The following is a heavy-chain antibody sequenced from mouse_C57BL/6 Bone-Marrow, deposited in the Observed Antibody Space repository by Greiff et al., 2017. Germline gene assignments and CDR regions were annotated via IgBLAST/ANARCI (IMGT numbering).Heavy chain of an antibody. V-gene: IGHV1-81*01. CDR2: IYPRSGNT. CDR3: AIRDSYYFDC. Sequence: VQLQESGAELARPGASVKLSCKASGYTFTSYGISWVKQRTGQGLEWIGEIYPRSGNTYYNEKFKGKATLTADKSSSTAYMELRSLTSEDSAVYFCAIRDSYYFDCWGQGATLTVSS. CDR1: GYTFTSYG. J-gene: IGHJ2*01.